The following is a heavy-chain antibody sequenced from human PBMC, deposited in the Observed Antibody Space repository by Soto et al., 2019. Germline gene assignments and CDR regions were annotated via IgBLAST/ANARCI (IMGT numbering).Heavy chain of an antibody. CDR3: TRLLYDRSGYYYFDY. J-gene: IGHJ4*02. Sequence: SETLSLTWTVSGGSISSSSYYWGWIRQPPGKGLEWIGSIYYSGSPYNNPSLKSRVTMSADTSKNQFSLNLRSVTAADTAVYYCTRLLYDRSGYYYFDYWGQGTLVTVSS. D-gene: IGHD3-22*01. V-gene: IGHV4-39*01. CDR1: GGSISSSSYY. CDR2: IYYSGSP.